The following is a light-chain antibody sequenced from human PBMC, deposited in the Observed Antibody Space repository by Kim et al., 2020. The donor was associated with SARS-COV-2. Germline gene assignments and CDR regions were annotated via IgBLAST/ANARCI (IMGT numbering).Light chain of an antibody. V-gene: IGLV1-40*01. J-gene: IGLJ3*02. CDR1: RSNSGAGYD. CDR3: QSYDSSLSGV. Sequence: GQRVTISCTGSRSNSGAGYDVHWYQQLPGTAPKLLIYGNSNRPSGVPDRFSGSKSGTSASLAITGLQAEDEADYYCQSYDSSLSGVFGGGTQLTVL. CDR2: GNS.